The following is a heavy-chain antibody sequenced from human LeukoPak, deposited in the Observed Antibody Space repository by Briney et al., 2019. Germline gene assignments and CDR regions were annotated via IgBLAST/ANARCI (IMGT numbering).Heavy chain of an antibody. V-gene: IGHV3-48*04. J-gene: IGHJ4*02. CDR2: ISSRGSTI. Sequence: GGSLRLSCAASGFTFSSYAMNWVRQAPGKGLEWVSYISSRGSTIYYADSVKGRFTISRDNAKNSLYLQMNSLRAEDTAVYYCASHRREWLQSVQIFDYWGQGTLVTVSS. CDR1: GFTFSSYA. CDR3: ASHRREWLQSVQIFDY. D-gene: IGHD5-12*01.